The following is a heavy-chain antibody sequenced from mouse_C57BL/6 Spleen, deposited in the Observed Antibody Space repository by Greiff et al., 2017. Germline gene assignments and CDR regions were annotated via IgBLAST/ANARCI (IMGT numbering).Heavy chain of an antibody. CDR1: GYTFTSYW. CDR2: IDPNSGGT. J-gene: IGHJ3*01. Sequence: VQLQQSGAELVKPGASVQLSCKASGYTFTSYWMHWVKQRPGRGLEWIGRIDPNSGGTKYNEKFKSKATLTVDKPSSTAYMQLSSLTSEDSAVYYCASPDSSGYPWFAYWGQGTLVTVSA. V-gene: IGHV1-72*01. CDR3: ASPDSSGYPWFAY. D-gene: IGHD3-2*02.